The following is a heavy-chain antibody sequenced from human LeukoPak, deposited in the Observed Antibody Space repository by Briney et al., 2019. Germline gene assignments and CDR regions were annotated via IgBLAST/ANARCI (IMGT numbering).Heavy chain of an antibody. D-gene: IGHD6-13*01. CDR3: ARVWYSSSWGPDY. CDR1: GFTFSSYG. CDR2: IWYDRSNK. V-gene: IGHV3-33*01. Sequence: GGSLRLSCAASGFTFSSYGMHWVRQAPGKGLEWVAVIWYDRSNKYYADSVKGRFTISRDNSKNTLYLQMNSLRAEDTAVYYCARVWYSSSWGPDYWGQGTLVTVSS. J-gene: IGHJ4*02.